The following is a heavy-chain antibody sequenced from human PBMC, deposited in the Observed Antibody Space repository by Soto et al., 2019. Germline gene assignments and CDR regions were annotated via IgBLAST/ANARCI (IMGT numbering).Heavy chain of an antibody. CDR2: ISGSGTTT. J-gene: IGHJ4*02. CDR1: GITFSNHA. D-gene: IGHD5-12*01. V-gene: IGHV3-23*01. Sequence: PGGSLRLSCAASGITFSNHALSWVRQAPGKGLEWVSGISGSGTTTYYADSVKGRFTISRDNSKNTLSLQMNSLRADDTAVYYCAKEHGGGISTITSFFASWGQGTPVTVSS. CDR3: AKEHGGGISTITSFFAS.